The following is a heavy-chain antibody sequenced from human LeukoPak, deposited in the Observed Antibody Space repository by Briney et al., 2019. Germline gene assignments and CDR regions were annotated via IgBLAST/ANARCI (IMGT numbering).Heavy chain of an antibody. D-gene: IGHD6-6*01. V-gene: IGHV4-59*01. CDR1: GGSISSYY. J-gene: IGHJ4*02. CDR3: AIHDSSSNYFDY. Sequence: SETLSLTCTVSGGSISSYYWSWIRQPPGKGLEWIGYIYYSGSTNYNPSLKSRVTISVDTSKNQFSLKLSSVTAADTAVYYCAIHDSSSNYFDYWGQGTLVTVSS. CDR2: IYYSGST.